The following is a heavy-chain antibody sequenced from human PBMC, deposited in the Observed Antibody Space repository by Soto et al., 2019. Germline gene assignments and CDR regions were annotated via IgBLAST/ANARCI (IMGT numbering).Heavy chain of an antibody. CDR2: IYYSGST. CDR1: GGSITSNNYY. J-gene: IGHJ4*02. Sequence: QLQLQESGPGLVKPSETLSLTCTVSGGSITSNNYYWGWIRQPPGKGLEWIGSIYYSGSTYYNPSLKSRVTISVDTSKNQFSLKLSSVTAADTAVYYCARHHIATAGFFWGQGTLVPVSS. V-gene: IGHV4-39*01. CDR3: ARHHIATAGFF. D-gene: IGHD6-13*01.